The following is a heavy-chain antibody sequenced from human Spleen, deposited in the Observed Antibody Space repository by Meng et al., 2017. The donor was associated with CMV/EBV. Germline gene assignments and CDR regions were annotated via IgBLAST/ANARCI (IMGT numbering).Heavy chain of an antibody. CDR3: ARDYYDSGAYYYTEEYYHGLDV. V-gene: IGHV6-1*01. D-gene: IGHD3-22*01. J-gene: IGHJ6*02. Sequence: CNWIRQSPSRGLEWLGRTYYRSKWYDDYAMAVKSRITINPDTSKNQFSLQLNSVTPEDTAVYYCARDYYDSGAYYYTEEYYHGLDVWGQGTTVTVSS. CDR2: TYYRSKWYD.